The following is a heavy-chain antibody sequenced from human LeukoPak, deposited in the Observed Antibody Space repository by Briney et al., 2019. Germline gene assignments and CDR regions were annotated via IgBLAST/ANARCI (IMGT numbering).Heavy chain of an antibody. D-gene: IGHD3-3*01. J-gene: IGHJ3*02. CDR3: ARAAEWSDAFDI. CDR2: IYYSGST. Sequence: SETLSLTCTVSGGSISSYYWSWIRQPPGKGLEWIGYIYYSGSTNYNPSLKSRVTISVDASKNQFSLKLSSVTAADTAVYYCARAAEWSDAFDIWGQGTTVTVSS. CDR1: GGSISSYY. V-gene: IGHV4-59*01.